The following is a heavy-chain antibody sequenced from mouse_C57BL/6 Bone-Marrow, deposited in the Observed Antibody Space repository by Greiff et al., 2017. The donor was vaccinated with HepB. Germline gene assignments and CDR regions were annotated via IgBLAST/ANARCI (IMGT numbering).Heavy chain of an antibody. Sequence: EVQVVESGGDLVKPGGSLKLSCAASGFTFSSYGMSWVRQTPDKRLEWVATISSGGSYTYYPDSVKGRITISRDNAKNTLYLQMSSLKSEDTAMYYCAIYPYYAMDYWGQGTSVTVSS. D-gene: IGHD2-1*01. CDR1: GFTFSSYG. CDR3: AIYPYYAMDY. CDR2: ISSGGSYT. J-gene: IGHJ4*01. V-gene: IGHV5-6*01.